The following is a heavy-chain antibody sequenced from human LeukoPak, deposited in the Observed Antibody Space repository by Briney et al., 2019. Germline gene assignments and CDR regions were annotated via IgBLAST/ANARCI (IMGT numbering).Heavy chain of an antibody. J-gene: IGHJ4*02. CDR2: IYPGDSDT. V-gene: IGHV5-51*01. D-gene: IGHD3-3*01. CDR3: ARGTRDYYDFWSGPHFDY. CDR1: GYSFTSYW. Sequence: GESLKISCKGSGYSFTSYWIGWVRQMPGKGLEWMGIIYPGDSDTRYSPSFQGQVTISADKSISTAYLQWSSLKASDTAMYYCARGTRDYYDFWSGPHFDYWGQGTLVTASS.